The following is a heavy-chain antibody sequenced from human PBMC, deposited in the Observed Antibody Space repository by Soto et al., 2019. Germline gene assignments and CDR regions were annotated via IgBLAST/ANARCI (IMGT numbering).Heavy chain of an antibody. Sequence: ETLSLPCTVSGGSISNYYWSWIRQSPEKGLEWIGYISSTGTTNYNPSLKSRVTISVDTSKNQFSLKLSSVTAADTAVYYCARRFGVATNWFDPWGQGTLVTVSS. J-gene: IGHJ5*02. CDR2: ISSTGTT. D-gene: IGHD3-3*01. CDR3: ARRFGVATNWFDP. V-gene: IGHV4-59*01. CDR1: GGSISNYY.